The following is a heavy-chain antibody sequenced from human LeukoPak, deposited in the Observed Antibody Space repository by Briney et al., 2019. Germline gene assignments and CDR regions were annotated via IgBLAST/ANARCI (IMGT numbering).Heavy chain of an antibody. Sequence: SETLSLTLAVSGGSISSSNWGSWVRQPPGKGLEWIGEVYQSGGTNYNPSLKSRVTRSVDKDTNQFSLQLSSVTAADTAVYFCARDRKMTGYYYYYMDVWAKGTAVSVSS. V-gene: IGHV4-4*02. J-gene: IGHJ6*03. CDR3: ARDRKMTGYYYYYMDV. CDR1: GGSISSSNW. CDR2: VYQSGGT. D-gene: IGHD5-24*01.